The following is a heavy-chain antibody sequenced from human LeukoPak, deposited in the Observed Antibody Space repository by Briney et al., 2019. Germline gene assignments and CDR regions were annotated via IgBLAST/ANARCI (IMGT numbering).Heavy chain of an antibody. D-gene: IGHD3-3*01. CDR1: GFTFTSSA. CDR3: AAEPRVFLAWFPNWFDP. CDR2: IVVGSGNT. Sequence: SVKVSCKASGFTFTSSAVQWVRQARGQRLEWIGWIVVGSGNTNYAQKFQERVTITGDMSTSTAYMELSSLRSEDTAVYYCAAEPRVFLAWFPNWFDPWGQGTLVTVSS. V-gene: IGHV1-58*01. J-gene: IGHJ5*02.